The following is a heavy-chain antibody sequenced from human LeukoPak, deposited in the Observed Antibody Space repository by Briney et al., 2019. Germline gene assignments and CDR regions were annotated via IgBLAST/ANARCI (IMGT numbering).Heavy chain of an antibody. CDR3: ARDRVGSYCDY. V-gene: IGHV1-3*01. D-gene: IGHD1-26*01. J-gene: IGHJ4*02. CDR1: GYTFTSYA. CDR2: INAGNGNT. Sequence: ASVKVSCKASGYTFTSYAMHWVRQAPGQRLEWMGWINAGNGNTKYSQKFQGRVTVTGDTSASTAYMELSSLRSEDTAVYYCARDRVGSYCDYWGQGTLVTVSS.